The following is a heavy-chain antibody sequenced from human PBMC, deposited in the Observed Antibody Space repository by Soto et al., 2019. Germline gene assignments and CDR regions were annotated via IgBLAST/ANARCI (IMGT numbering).Heavy chain of an antibody. CDR1: EYMFNSYW. CDR2: IYPGDSDT. Sequence: GESLKISCTGSEYMFNSYWICCFRQMRVKGLEWIGMIYPGDSDTTYSPSFEGQVTMSVDKSISTAYLQWSSLKASDSATYYCARQGSNGAYVYFAMDVWGQGTTVTVSS. D-gene: IGHD3-16*01. CDR3: ARQGSNGAYVYFAMDV. V-gene: IGHV5-51*01. J-gene: IGHJ6*02.